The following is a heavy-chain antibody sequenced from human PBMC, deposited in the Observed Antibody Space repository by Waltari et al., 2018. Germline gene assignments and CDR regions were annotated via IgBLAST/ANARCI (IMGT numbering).Heavy chain of an antibody. CDR3: ARAGSERDFAY. D-gene: IGHD3-10*01. CDR2: INPKSGGT. Sequence: QVQLVQSGAEVKKPGASVKVSCTASGYTFTDYYVHWVRQAPGQGLEWVGRINPKSGGTYYTQKYQGRGTMTRDTSVNTAYMELSSLTSDDTAVFYCARAGSERDFAYWGQGTLVTVSS. V-gene: IGHV1-2*06. CDR1: GYTFTDYY. J-gene: IGHJ4*02.